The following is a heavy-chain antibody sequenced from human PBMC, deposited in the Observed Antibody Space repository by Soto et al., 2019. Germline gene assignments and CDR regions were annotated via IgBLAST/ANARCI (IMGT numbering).Heavy chain of an antibody. J-gene: IGHJ5*02. D-gene: IGHD2-15*01. CDR1: GGTFSSYA. V-gene: IGHV1-69*01. CDR3: AEEQGGYCSGGSCYSGGDWFDP. Sequence: QVQLVQSGAEVQKPGSSVKVSCTASGGTFSSYAISWVRQAPGQGLEWMGGIIPIFGTANYAQNFQGRVTITPDESTSTADKELSILRAEDPAVYYCAEEQGGYCSGGSCYSGGDWFDPWGQGTLVTVSS. CDR2: IIPIFGTA.